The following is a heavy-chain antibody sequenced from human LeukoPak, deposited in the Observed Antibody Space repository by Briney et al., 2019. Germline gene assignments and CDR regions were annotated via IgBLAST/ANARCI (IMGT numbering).Heavy chain of an antibody. Sequence: PGGTLRLSCAASGLTFSHYGMTWVRQAPGKGLEWVSAISGSGGSTYYADSVKGRFTISRDNSRNTLYLQMDSLRPEDTAVYYCTTPRGGKLLLDAFDVWGQGTLVTVSS. CDR1: GLTFSHYG. V-gene: IGHV3-23*01. CDR3: TTPRGGKLLLDAFDV. D-gene: IGHD3-10*01. CDR2: ISGSGGST. J-gene: IGHJ3*01.